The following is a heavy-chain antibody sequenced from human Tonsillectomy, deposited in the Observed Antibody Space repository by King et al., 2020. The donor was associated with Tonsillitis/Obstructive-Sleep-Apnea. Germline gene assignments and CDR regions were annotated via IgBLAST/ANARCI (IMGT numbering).Heavy chain of an antibody. J-gene: IGHJ5*02. V-gene: IGHV3-9*01. CDR2: ISWNSGSI. CDR3: AKAGSYDGGWFDP. CDR1: GFTFDDYA. D-gene: IGHD1-26*01. Sequence: VQLVESGGGLLQPGRSLRLSCAASGFTFDDYAMHWVRQAPGKGLEWVSGISWNSGSIDYADSVKGRFTISRDNAKTSLYLQMNSLRAEDTALYYCAKAGSYDGGWFDPWGQGTLVTVSS.